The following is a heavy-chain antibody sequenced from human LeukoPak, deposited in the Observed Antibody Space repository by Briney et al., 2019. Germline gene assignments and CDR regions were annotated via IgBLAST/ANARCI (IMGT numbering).Heavy chain of an antibody. CDR2: ISWDGGST. CDR1: GFMFDDYS. CDR3: AELGITMIGGV. J-gene: IGHJ6*04. D-gene: IGHD3-10*02. V-gene: IGHV3-43*01. Sequence: GGSLRLSCAASGFMFDDYSMHWVRQAPGKGLEWVSLISWDGGSTHYADSVEGRFTISRDNAKNSLYLQMNSLRAEDTAVYYCAELGITMIGGVWGKGTTVTISS.